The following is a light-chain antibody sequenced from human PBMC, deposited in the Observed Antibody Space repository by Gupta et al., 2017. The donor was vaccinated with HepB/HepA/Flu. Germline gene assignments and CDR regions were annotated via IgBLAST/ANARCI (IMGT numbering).Light chain of an antibody. CDR3: QTADGSGTYVV. CDR1: ALSNQY. CDR2: KDT. Sequence: SSELTQPPSVSVSPGQTARITCSGDALSNQYAYWYQQKPGQAPVLLIYKDTRRPSGIPERFSGSSSGTTVTLTISGVQAEDEADYHCQTADGSGTYVVFGGGNKLTVL. V-gene: IGLV3-25*03. J-gene: IGLJ2*01.